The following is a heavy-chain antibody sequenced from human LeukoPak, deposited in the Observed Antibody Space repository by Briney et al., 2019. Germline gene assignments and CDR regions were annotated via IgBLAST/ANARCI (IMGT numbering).Heavy chain of an antibody. J-gene: IGHJ5*02. CDR2: INPNSGNT. CDR1: GYTFTGYY. CDR3: ARGASGSYSNWFDP. Sequence: ASVKVSCKASGYTFTGYYMHWVRQAPGQGLEWMGWINPNSGNTNYAQKLQGRVTMTTDTSTSTTYMELRSLRSDDTAVYYCARGASGSYSNWFDPWGQGTLVTVSS. V-gene: IGHV1-18*04. D-gene: IGHD1-26*01.